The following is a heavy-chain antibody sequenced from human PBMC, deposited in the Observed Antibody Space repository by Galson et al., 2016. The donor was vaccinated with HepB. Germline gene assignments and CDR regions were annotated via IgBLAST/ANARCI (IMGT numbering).Heavy chain of an antibody. D-gene: IGHD3-10*01. J-gene: IGHJ5*02. Sequence: SETLSLTCTVSGGTVRSYYWNWIRQPPGKGLEWIGNVYYSGSTNYNVSLRSRVIISVDPSNNEVSLRLTSVTAADSAVYYCARHGHGFRGNWFDPWGQGTLVTVSS. CDR3: ARHGHGFRGNWFDP. V-gene: IGHV4-59*08. CDR1: GGTVRSYY. CDR2: VYYSGST.